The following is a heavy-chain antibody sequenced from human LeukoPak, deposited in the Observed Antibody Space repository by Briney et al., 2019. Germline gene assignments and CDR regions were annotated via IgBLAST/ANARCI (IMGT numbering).Heavy chain of an antibody. Sequence: SVKVSCKASGGTFSSYAISWVRQAPGQGLEWMGGIIPIFGTANYAQKFQGRVTMTRDTSISTAYMELSRLRSDDTAVYYCARASDDYVWGSYRYRFDYWGQGTLVTVSS. J-gene: IGHJ4*02. D-gene: IGHD3-16*02. CDR2: IIPIFGTA. CDR1: GGTFSSYA. CDR3: ARASDDYVWGSYRYRFDY. V-gene: IGHV1-69*05.